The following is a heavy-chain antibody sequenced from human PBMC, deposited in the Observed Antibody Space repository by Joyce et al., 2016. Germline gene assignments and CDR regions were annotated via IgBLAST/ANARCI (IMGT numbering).Heavy chain of an antibody. J-gene: IGHJ6*02. CDR3: ARGGTSSDHYFFYTLDV. CDR1: GGDFSNYT. D-gene: IGHD1-14*01. Sequence: QVLLVQSGAAVKRPGSSLRVSCKSSGGDFSNYTVNWVRQAPGQRREWMGVIIPFFGAAKYAEDFQGRVTLTADQSTRTAYLELSSLTSADTAVYYCARGGTSSDHYFFYTLDVWGPGTTVIVSS. V-gene: IGHV1-69*12. CDR2: IIPFFGAA.